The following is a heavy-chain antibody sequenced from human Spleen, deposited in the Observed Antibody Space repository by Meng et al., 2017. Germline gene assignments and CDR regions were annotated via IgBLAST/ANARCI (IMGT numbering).Heavy chain of an antibody. V-gene: IGHV3-21*01. CDR3: ARVRGNSAHDPDY. CDR2: ISPSSSYI. Sequence: GESLKISCAASGFTFSSYSMNWVRQAPGKGLEWVSSISPSSSYIYYADSVRGRFTISRDDAKNSLYLQMNSLRAEDTAVYYCARVRGNSAHDPDYWGQGTLVTVSS. D-gene: IGHD5-12*01. J-gene: IGHJ4*02. CDR1: GFTFSSYS.